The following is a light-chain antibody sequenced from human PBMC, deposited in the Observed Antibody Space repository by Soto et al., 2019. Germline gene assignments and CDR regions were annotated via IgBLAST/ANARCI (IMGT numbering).Light chain of an antibody. J-gene: IGKJ1*01. CDR3: QQYNSYSWT. CDR2: DAS. CDR1: QSSSSW. Sequence: QMTQSPSSVSASVGDRVTITCRASQSSSSWLAWYQQKPGKAPKLLIYDASSMESGVPSRFSGSGSGTEFTLTISSLQPDDFATYYCQQYNSYSWTFGQGTKVDI. V-gene: IGKV1-5*01.